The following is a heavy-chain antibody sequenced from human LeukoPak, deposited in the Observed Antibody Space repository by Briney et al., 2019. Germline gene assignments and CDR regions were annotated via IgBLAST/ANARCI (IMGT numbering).Heavy chain of an antibody. D-gene: IGHD6-19*01. Sequence: PSDTLSLTCTVSGGSISSSYWSWIRQPPGKGLEWIGYIYYTGSTNYNSPLKSRVTISVDTSKNQFSLKLSSVTAADTAVYYCARLKGYSSGWYPSYYFDYWGQGNLVTVSS. J-gene: IGHJ4*02. CDR2: IYYTGST. V-gene: IGHV4-59*08. CDR3: ARLKGYSSGWYPSYYFDY. CDR1: GGSISSSY.